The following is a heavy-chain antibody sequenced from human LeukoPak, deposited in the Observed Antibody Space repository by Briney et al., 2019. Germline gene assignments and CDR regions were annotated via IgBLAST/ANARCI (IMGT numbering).Heavy chain of an antibody. CDR1: GYSISSGYY. J-gene: IGHJ3*02. D-gene: IGHD3-22*01. V-gene: IGHV4-38-2*02. CDR2: IFYSGST. Sequence: SETLSLTCTVSGYSISSGYYWGWVRQPPGKALEWIGNIFYSGSTYYSPSLKSRVTISLDTSRNQFSLKLNSVTAADTAVYYCAKSNGYGLIDIWGQGTMVTVSS. CDR3: AKSNGYGLIDI.